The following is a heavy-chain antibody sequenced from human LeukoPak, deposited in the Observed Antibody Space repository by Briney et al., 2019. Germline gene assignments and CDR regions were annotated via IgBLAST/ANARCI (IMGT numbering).Heavy chain of an antibody. CDR2: ISTDNGDT. J-gene: IGHJ4*02. CDR3: ARDRGYSVYDRSDY. Sequence: GASVKVSCKSSGYTFTTYGITWVRQAPGQGLEWMGWISTDNGDTNYAQKLQGRVTMTTETSTSTVYMELRSLRSDDTAIYYCARDRGYSVYDRSDYWGQGTLVTVSS. V-gene: IGHV1-18*01. D-gene: IGHD5/OR15-5a*01. CDR1: GYTFTTYG.